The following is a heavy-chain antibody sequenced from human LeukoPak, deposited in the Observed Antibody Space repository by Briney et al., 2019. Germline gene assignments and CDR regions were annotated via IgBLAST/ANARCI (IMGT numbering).Heavy chain of an antibody. D-gene: IGHD6-6*01. CDR2: INPNSGGT. Sequence: ASVKVSCKASGYTFTGYYMHWVRQAPGQGLEWMGWINPNSGGTNYAQKFQGRVTMTRDTSISTAYMELSRLRSDDTAVYYCARGRRDSSSYSAFDIWGRGTMVTVSS. J-gene: IGHJ3*02. CDR1: GYTFTGYY. CDR3: ARGRRDSSSYSAFDI. V-gene: IGHV1-2*02.